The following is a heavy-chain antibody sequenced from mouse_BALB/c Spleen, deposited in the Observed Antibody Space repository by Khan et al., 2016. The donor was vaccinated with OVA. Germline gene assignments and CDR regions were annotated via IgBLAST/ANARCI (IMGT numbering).Heavy chain of an antibody. CDR1: GYSITSNYA. CDR2: ISYSDST. D-gene: IGHD1-1*01. CDR3: ARGNYYGYYFDY. Sequence: EVQLQQSGPGLVKPSQSLSLTCTVTGYSITSNYAWNWIRQFPGNKLEWMGYISYSDSTSYNPSLKSRISITRDTSQNQFFLQWNSVTTEDTATYYCARGNYYGYYFDYWGQGTTLTVSS. V-gene: IGHV3-2*02. J-gene: IGHJ2*01.